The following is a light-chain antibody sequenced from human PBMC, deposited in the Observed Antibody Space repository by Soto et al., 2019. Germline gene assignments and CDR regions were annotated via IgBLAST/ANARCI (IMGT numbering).Light chain of an antibody. CDR3: QPYNTFLLT. CDR2: KAS. J-gene: IGKJ3*01. V-gene: IGKV1-5*03. CDR1: QIISNW. Sequence: DIQVTQSPSTLSASVGDSVTISCRASQIISNWLAWYQQKPGKAPKLLIYKASTLESGVPSRFSGSGSGTDFTLTISSLQPDDFATYYCQPYNTFLLTFGPGTRLDIK.